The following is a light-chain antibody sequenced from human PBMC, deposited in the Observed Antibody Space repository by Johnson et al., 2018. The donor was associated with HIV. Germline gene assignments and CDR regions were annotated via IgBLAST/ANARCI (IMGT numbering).Light chain of an antibody. CDR3: GTWDSSLSAYV. Sequence: QSVLTQPPSVSAAKGQKVTISCSGSSSNIGNNYVSWYQQLPGTAPKLLIYDNNKRPSGIRDRFSGSKSGTSATLGITGLQTGDEADYYCGTWDSSLSAYVIGTGTKVTVL. J-gene: IGLJ1*01. CDR2: DNN. V-gene: IGLV1-51*01. CDR1: SSNIGNNY.